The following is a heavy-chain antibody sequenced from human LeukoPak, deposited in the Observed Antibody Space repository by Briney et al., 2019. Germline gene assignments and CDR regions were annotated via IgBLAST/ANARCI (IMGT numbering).Heavy chain of an antibody. CDR2: IYYSGST. J-gene: IGHJ6*03. CDR3: ARQVEESTGDYYYYMDV. D-gene: IGHD2-2*01. Sequence: PSETLSLTCTVSGGSISSSSYYWGWIRQPPGKGLEWIGSIYYSGSTYYNPSLKSRVTISVDTSKNQFSLKLSSVTAADTAVYYCARQVEESTGDYYYYMDVWGKGTTVTVSS. CDR1: GGSISSSSYY. V-gene: IGHV4-39*01.